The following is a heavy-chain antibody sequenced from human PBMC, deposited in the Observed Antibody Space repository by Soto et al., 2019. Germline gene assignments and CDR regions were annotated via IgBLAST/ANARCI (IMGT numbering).Heavy chain of an antibody. D-gene: IGHD6-13*01. J-gene: IGHJ4*02. CDR1: GDSITTPYW. CDR3: ARFSIAEVGYFDY. Sequence: QVQLQESGPGLVKPSGTLSLTCTVSGDSITTPYWWSWVRQPPGRGLEWIGEIFHSGSTNYSPSLRNRVTISVDKSKNQFSLKLTSVTAADKAMYYCARFSIAEVGYFDYWGLGALVTVSP. CDR2: IFHSGST. V-gene: IGHV4-4*02.